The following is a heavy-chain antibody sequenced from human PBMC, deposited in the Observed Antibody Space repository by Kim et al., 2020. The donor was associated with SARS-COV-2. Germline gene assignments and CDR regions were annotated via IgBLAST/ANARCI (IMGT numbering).Heavy chain of an antibody. V-gene: IGHV4-34*01. Sequence: SETLSLTCAVYGGSFSGYYWSWIRQPPGKGLEWIGEINHSGSTNYNPSLKSRVTISVDTSKNQFSLKLSSVTAADTAVYYCARGTRNYYGSGRYYSPFDYWGQGTLVTVS. CDR1: GGSFSGYY. J-gene: IGHJ4*02. CDR2: INHSGST. CDR3: ARGTRNYYGSGRYYSPFDY. D-gene: IGHD3-10*01.